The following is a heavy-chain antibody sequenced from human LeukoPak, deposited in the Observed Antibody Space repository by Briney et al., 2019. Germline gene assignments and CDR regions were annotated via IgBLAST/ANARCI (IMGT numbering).Heavy chain of an antibody. Sequence: GGFIRLSCAATGLAFNKYWMHWVRQAPGKGLVWVSRINGDGSTTSYADSVKGGFTISRDNAKNTLYLQMSSLRAEDTAVYYCATGNYYDSRGYYTFGHWGQGTLVTVSS. V-gene: IGHV3-74*01. CDR2: INGDGSTT. CDR3: ATGNYYDSRGYYTFGH. D-gene: IGHD3-22*01. J-gene: IGHJ4*02. CDR1: GLAFNKYW.